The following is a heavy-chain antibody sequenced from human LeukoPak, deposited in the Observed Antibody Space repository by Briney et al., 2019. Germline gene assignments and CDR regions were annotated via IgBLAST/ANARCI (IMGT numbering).Heavy chain of an antibody. CDR2: SRNKANSYTT. V-gene: IGHV3-72*01. J-gene: IGHJ4*02. CDR3: ARLITASLDC. Sequence: GGSLRLSCAASGFTVSSNYMSWVRQAPGKGLEWVGRSRNKANSYTTEYAASVKGRFTISRDASKNSLYLQMNSLKTEDTAVYYCARLITASLDCWGQGTLVTVSS. CDR1: GFTVSSNY. D-gene: IGHD5-18*01.